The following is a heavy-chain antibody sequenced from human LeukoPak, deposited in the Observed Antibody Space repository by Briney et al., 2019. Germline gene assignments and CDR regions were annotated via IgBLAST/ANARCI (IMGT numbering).Heavy chain of an antibody. Sequence: SETLSLTCAVYGGSFSGYYWSWIRQPPGKGLEWIGEINHSGSTNYNQSLKSRVTISVDTSENQFSLELSSVTAADTAVYYCARVMIDFLSDVWGQGTMVTVSS. CDR3: ARVMIDFLSDV. D-gene: IGHD3-22*01. V-gene: IGHV4-34*01. J-gene: IGHJ3*01. CDR2: INHSGST. CDR1: GGSFSGYY.